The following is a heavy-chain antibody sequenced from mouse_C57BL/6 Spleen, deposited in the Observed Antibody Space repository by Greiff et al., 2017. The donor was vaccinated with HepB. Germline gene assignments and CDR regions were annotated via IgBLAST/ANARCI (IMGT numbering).Heavy chain of an antibody. V-gene: IGHV1-7*01. J-gene: IGHJ2*01. CDR2: INPSSGYT. Sequence: QVQLKQSGAELAKPGASVKLSCKASGYTFTSYWMHWVKQRPGQGLEWIGYINPSSGYTKYNQKVKDKATLTADKSSSTAYMQLSSLTYEASAVYYCWSPQGYCDGRSEDYFDYWGQGTTLTVSS. D-gene: IGHD1-1*01. CDR1: GYTFTSYW. CDR3: WSPQGYCDGRSEDYFDY.